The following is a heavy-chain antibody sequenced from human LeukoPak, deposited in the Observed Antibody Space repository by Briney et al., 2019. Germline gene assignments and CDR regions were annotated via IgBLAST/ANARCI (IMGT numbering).Heavy chain of an antibody. CDR2: MNPNSGNT. Sequence: ASVKVSCKASGYTFTSYDINWVRQATGQGLEWMGWMNPNSGNTGYAQKFQGRVTMTRNTSIGTVYMELSSLRSEDTAVYYCARGPSYYRNYFDYWGQGTLVTVSS. CDR1: GYTFTSYD. J-gene: IGHJ4*02. V-gene: IGHV1-8*01. CDR3: ARGPSYYRNYFDY. D-gene: IGHD3-10*01.